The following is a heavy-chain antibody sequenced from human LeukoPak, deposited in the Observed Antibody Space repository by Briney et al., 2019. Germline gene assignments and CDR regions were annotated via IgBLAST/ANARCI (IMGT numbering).Heavy chain of an antibody. Sequence: GGSLRLSCVASGFMFSESWMNWVHQAPGKGLEWVANIKHDRDEKHYADSVKGRFTISRDNAKNTLYLQMDRLRVDDTAVYYCAREKGGILWFGELLGGQGTLVTVSS. CDR2: IKHDRDEK. CDR3: AREKGGILWFGELL. V-gene: IGHV3-7*01. J-gene: IGHJ4*02. D-gene: IGHD3-10*01. CDR1: GFMFSESW.